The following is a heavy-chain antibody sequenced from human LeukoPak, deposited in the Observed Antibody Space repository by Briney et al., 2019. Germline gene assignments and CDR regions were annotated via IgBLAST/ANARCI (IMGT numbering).Heavy chain of an antibody. V-gene: IGHV3-23*01. D-gene: IGHD6-6*01. J-gene: IGHJ4*02. CDR3: AKLRAPPADYYDY. Sequence: GGSLRLSCAASGFTFSTSAMSWVRQAPGKGLEWVSSFNGGATYYADSVKGRFTISRDNSESTLYLQMNSLSAEDTAVYYCAKLRAPPADYYDYWGQGTLVTVSS. CDR2: FNGGAT. CDR1: GFTFSTSA.